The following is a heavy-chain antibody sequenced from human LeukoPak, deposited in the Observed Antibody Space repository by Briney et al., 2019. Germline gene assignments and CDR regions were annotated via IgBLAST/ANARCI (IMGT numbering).Heavy chain of an antibody. CDR3: ARDAWDIAVAGDLDY. D-gene: IGHD6-19*01. Sequence: EASVKVSCKASGYTFTGYYMHWVRQAPGQGLEWMGWINPNSGGTNYAQKFQGRVTMTRDTSISTAYMELSRLRSDDTAVYYCARDAWDIAVAGDLDYWGQGTLVTVSS. CDR1: GYTFTGYY. J-gene: IGHJ4*02. CDR2: INPNSGGT. V-gene: IGHV1-2*02.